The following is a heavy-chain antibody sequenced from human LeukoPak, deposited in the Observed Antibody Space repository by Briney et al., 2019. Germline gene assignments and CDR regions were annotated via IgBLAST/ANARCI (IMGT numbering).Heavy chain of an antibody. J-gene: IGHJ4*01. CDR1: GGSISSGSYY. CDR2: IYTSGST. CDR3: ARESQSVLWFGVHL. D-gene: IGHD3-10*01. V-gene: IGHV4-61*02. Sequence: SSETLSLTCTVSGGSISSGSYYWSWIRQPAGKGLEWIGRIYTSGSTNYNPSLKSRVTISVDTSKNQFSLKLSSVTAADTAVYHCARESQSVLWFGVHLWGHGTLVTVSS.